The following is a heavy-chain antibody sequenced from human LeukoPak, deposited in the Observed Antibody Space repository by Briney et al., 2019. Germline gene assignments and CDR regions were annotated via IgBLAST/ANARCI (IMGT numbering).Heavy chain of an antibody. J-gene: IGHJ4*02. Sequence: SETLSLTCTVSGGSISGYYWSWIRQPPGKGLEWIGYIYYSGNTNYNPSLKSRVTLSVDTSTNQLFLKLSSVTAADTAVYYCAREFLANWGSVYFDYWGQGTLVTVSS. CDR3: AREFLANWGSVYFDY. V-gene: IGHV4-59*01. CDR1: GGSISGYY. CDR2: IYYSGNT. D-gene: IGHD7-27*01.